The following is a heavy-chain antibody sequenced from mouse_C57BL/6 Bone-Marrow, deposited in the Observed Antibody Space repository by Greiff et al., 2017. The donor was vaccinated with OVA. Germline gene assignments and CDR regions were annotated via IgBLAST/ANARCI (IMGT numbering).Heavy chain of an antibody. CDR2: IYPRSGNT. CDR3: AREGDYYGSSFTANYAMDY. CDR1: GYTFTSYG. J-gene: IGHJ4*01. Sequence: QVQLQQSGAELARPGASVKLSCKASGYTFTSYGISWVKQRTGQGLEWIGEIYPRSGNTYYNEKFKGKATLTADTSSSTAYMELRSLTSEDTAFYFRAREGDYYGSSFTANYAMDYWGQGTPVTVSS. V-gene: IGHV1-81*01. D-gene: IGHD1-1*01.